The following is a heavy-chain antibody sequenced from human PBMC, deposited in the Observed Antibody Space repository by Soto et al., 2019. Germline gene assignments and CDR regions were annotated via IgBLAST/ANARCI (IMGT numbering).Heavy chain of an antibody. J-gene: IGHJ6*02. CDR3: ARDYYRFNSGYGFSMDV. D-gene: IGHD5-12*01. CDR1: GFTFSSYA. Sequence: QVQLVESGGGVVQPGRSLRLSCAASGFTFSSYAMHWVRQAPGKGLEWVAVISYDGSKKYYADSVKGRFTISRDNSKNPLYLHKNSLRAEDTAVYYWARDYYRFNSGYGFSMDVWGQGTTVTVSS. CDR2: ISYDGSKK. V-gene: IGHV3-30-3*01.